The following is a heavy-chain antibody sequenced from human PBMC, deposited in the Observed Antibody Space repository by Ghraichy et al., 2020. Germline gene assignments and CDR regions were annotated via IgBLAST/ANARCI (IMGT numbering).Heavy chain of an antibody. D-gene: IGHD4-17*01. V-gene: IGHV1-2*06. J-gene: IGHJ4*02. CDR3: ATDRRSDGDYFFDY. Sequence: ASVKVSCKASGYTFTDYYIHWVRQAPGQGLEWMGRITPNNGDTNYAQKFRGRFTMTNDTSISTAYMELTRLRSDDTAVYYCATDRRSDGDYFFDYWGQGTLVTVSS. CDR2: ITPNNGDT. CDR1: GYTFTDYY.